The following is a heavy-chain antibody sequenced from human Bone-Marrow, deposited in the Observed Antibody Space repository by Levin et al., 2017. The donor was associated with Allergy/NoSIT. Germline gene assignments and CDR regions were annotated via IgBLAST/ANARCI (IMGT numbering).Heavy chain of an antibody. CDR1: GLTFSTYA. CDR3: AKGGGGSCYSTLDY. Sequence: AGGSLRLSCAASGLTFSTYAWSWVRQAPGKGLEWVSGICGSDTNSYYSNSVKGRFTISRDNSKNTLYLQMNSLRAEDTALYYFAKGGGGSCYSTLDYWGRGTLVTVSS. V-gene: IGHV3-23*01. J-gene: IGHJ4*02. D-gene: IGHD2-15*01. CDR2: ICGSDTNS.